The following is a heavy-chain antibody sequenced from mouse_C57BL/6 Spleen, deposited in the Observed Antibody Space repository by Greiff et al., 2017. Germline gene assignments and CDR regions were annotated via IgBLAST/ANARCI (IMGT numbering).Heavy chain of an antibody. CDR2: IDPETGGT. Sequence: VQLQQSGAELVRPGASVTLSCTASGYTFPDYEMHWVKQTPVHGLEWIGAIDPETGGTAYKQKFKGQAILTADKSASTAYMELRSLTSEDSAVYYCTRSHYYGSSYWYFDVWGTGTTVTVSS. V-gene: IGHV1-15*01. D-gene: IGHD1-1*01. CDR3: TRSHYYGSSYWYFDV. J-gene: IGHJ1*03. CDR1: GYTFPDYE.